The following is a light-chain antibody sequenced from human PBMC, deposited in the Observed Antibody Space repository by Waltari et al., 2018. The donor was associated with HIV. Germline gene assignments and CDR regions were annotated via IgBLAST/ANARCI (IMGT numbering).Light chain of an antibody. CDR2: GVY. CDR3: CSYTAIHTLI. Sequence: QSALTQPAYVSGSPGQSITISCAGTTSDIGIFDSVSWYQQHPGRAPQLMIFGVYSRPSGVSSRFSGSKSGNTASLTISGLQAEDEANYYCCSYTAIHTLIFGGGTKLTVL. V-gene: IGLV2-14*01. J-gene: IGLJ2*01. CDR1: TSDIGIFDS.